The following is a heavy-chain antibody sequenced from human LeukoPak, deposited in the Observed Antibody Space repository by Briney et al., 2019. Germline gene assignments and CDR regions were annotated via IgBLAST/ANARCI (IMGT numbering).Heavy chain of an antibody. J-gene: IGHJ6*03. CDR1: GYTFTSYD. Sequence: ASVKVSCKASGYTFTSYDINWVRQATGQGLEWMGWMNPNSGNTGYAQKFQGRVTITRNTSISTAYMELSSLRSEDTAVYYCARAMKSDSSWYEPEIYECTNSINYYYYYYMDVWGKGTTVTVSS. CDR3: ARAMKSDSSWYEPEIYECTNSINYYYYYYMDV. D-gene: IGHD6-13*01. V-gene: IGHV1-8*03. CDR2: MNPNSGNT.